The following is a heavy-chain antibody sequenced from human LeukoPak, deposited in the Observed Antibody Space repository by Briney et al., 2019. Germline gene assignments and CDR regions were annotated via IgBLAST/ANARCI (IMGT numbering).Heavy chain of an antibody. CDR2: INHSGST. J-gene: IGHJ4*02. CDR3: ARHITMVRGVLN. D-gene: IGHD3-10*01. CDR1: GGSFSGYY. Sequence: PSETLSLTCAVYGGSFSGYYWSWIRQPPGKGLEWIGEINHSGSTNYNPSLKSRVTISVGTSKNQFSLKLSSVTAADTAVYYCARHITMVRGVLNWGQGTLVTVSS. V-gene: IGHV4-34*01.